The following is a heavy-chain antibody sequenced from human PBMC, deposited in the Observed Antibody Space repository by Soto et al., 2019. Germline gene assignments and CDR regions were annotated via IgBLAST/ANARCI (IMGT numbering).Heavy chain of an antibody. CDR2: IYYSGGT. V-gene: IGHV4-59*01. J-gene: IGHJ4*02. CDR1: GGSISSYY. CDR3: ARERSGSYSFDY. D-gene: IGHD1-26*01. Sequence: SETLSLTCTVSGGSISSYYWSLIRQPPGKGLEWIGYIYYSGGTNYNPSLKSRVTISVDTSKNQFSLKLSSVTAADTAVYYCARERSGSYSFDYWGQGTLVTVSS.